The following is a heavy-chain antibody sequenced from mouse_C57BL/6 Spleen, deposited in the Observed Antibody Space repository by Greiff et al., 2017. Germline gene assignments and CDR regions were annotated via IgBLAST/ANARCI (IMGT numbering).Heavy chain of an antibody. Sequence: QVQLQQPGAELVMPGASVKLSCKASGYTFTSYWMHWVKQRPGQGLEWIGEIDPSDSYTNYNQKFKGKSTLTVDKSSSTADMQLSSLTSEDSAVYYCARRDFYGNYGWFAYWGQGTLVTVSA. D-gene: IGHD2-1*01. CDR1: GYTFTSYW. CDR2: IDPSDSYT. CDR3: ARRDFYGNYGWFAY. J-gene: IGHJ3*01. V-gene: IGHV1-69*01.